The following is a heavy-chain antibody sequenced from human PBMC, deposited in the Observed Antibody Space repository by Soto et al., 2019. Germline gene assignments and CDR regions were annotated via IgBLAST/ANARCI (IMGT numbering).Heavy chain of an antibody. D-gene: IGHD3-22*01. CDR2: IYYSGST. CDR3: ARGLYYYDTSGPFDY. Sequence: SETLSLTCTVSGGSISSGDYYWSWIRQPPGKGLEWIGYIYYSGSTYYNPSLKSRVTISVDTSKNQFSLKLSSVTAADTAVYYCARGLYYYDTSGPFDYWGQGTMVTVSS. J-gene: IGHJ4*02. V-gene: IGHV4-30-4*01. CDR1: GGSISSGDYY.